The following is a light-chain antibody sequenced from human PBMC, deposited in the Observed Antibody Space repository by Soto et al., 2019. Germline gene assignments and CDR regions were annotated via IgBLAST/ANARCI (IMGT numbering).Light chain of an antibody. V-gene: IGKV3-15*01. J-gene: IGKJ4*01. Sequence: EVVLRQSPATLSASPREGATLSCRASQGIGDTLAWDQHKPGQTPRLLIYDTSTRATGVPTRFSGSRSGAEFPLTVNGLQSEHVAVYYCHSYNIWPLTFGGGTKVEIK. CDR3: HSYNIWPLT. CDR2: DTS. CDR1: QGIGDT.